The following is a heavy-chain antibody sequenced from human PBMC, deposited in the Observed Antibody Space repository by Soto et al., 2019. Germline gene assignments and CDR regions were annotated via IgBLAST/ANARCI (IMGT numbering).Heavy chain of an antibody. CDR1: GYSFGNFW. CDR3: AKTLVGGGALDI. CDR2: VYPDDSDI. D-gene: IGHD1-26*01. J-gene: IGHJ3*02. V-gene: IGHV5-51*01. Sequence: EVQLVQSGAEVKKPGESLKISCKGSGYSFGNFWIAWVRQMPGKGLEWMGIVYPDDSDIRYSPSFQGQVTISADKSVRTAHLHLSTLRASDTTIYYCAKTLVGGGALDIWGQGTVVTVSS.